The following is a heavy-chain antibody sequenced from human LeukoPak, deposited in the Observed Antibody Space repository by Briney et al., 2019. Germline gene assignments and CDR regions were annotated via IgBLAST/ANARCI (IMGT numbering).Heavy chain of an antibody. CDR1: GFTFSSYA. V-gene: IGHV3-23*01. J-gene: IGHJ4*02. D-gene: IGHD2-2*01. CDR3: AKDFVLPAARYFDY. Sequence: GGSLRLSCGTSGFTFSSYAMTWVRQAPGKGLECVSAIGGSGTSTYYADSVKGRFTISRDNSKNTLYLQMNSLRAEDTAVYYCAKDFVLPAARYFDYWGQGTLVTVSS. CDR2: IGGSGTST.